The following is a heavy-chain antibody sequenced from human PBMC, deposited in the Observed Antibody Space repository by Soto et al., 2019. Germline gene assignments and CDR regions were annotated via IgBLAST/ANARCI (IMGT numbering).Heavy chain of an antibody. D-gene: IGHD3-22*01. CDR2: ISYDGSNK. V-gene: IGHV3-30*18. J-gene: IGHJ6*02. CDR1: GFTFSSYG. Sequence: PGGSLRLSCAASGFTFSSYGMHWVRQAPGKGLGWVAVISYDGSNKYYADSVKGRFTISRDNSKNTLYLQMNSLRAEDTAVYYCAKDHRDYYDSSGSLWYGMDVWGQGTTVTVSS. CDR3: AKDHRDYYDSSGSLWYGMDV.